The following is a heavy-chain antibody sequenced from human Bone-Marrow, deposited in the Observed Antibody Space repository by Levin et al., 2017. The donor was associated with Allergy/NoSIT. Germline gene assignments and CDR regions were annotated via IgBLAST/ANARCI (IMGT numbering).Heavy chain of an antibody. V-gene: IGHV3-21*01. Sequence: GESLKISCAASGFTFSSYSMNWVRQAPGKGLEWVSSISSSSSYIYYADSVKGRFTISRDNAKNSLYLQMNSLRAEDTAVYYCARDGDYVFLWDYWGQGTLVTVSS. CDR3: ARDGDYVFLWDY. D-gene: IGHD4-17*01. CDR1: GFTFSSYS. J-gene: IGHJ4*02. CDR2: ISSSSSYI.